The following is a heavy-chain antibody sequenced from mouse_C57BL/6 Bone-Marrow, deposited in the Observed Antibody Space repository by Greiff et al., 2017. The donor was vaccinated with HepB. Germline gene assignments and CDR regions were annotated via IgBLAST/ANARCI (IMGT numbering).Heavy chain of an antibody. CDR1: GFTFSSYG. D-gene: IGHD3-2*02. Sequence: EVQRVESGGDLVKPGGSLKLSCAASGFTFSSYGMSWVRQTPDKRLEWVATISSGGSYTYYPDSVKGRFTISRDNAKNTLYLQMSSLKSEDTAMYYCARRGTAQANDYAMDYWGQGTSVTVSS. CDR3: ARRGTAQANDYAMDY. CDR2: ISSGGSYT. V-gene: IGHV5-6*01. J-gene: IGHJ4*01.